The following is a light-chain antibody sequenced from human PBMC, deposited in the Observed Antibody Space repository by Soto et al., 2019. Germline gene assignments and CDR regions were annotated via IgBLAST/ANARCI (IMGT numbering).Light chain of an antibody. CDR2: GAS. CDR3: QQYGSSTGST. J-gene: IGKJ1*01. CDR1: QSVSSSY. V-gene: IGKV3-20*01. Sequence: EIVLTQSPGTLSLSPGERATLSCRASQSVSSSYLAWYQQKPGQAPRLLIYGASSRATGIPDRFSGSGSGTDFTLTISRLEPEDFAVYYCQQYGSSTGSTFGQGTKLDIK.